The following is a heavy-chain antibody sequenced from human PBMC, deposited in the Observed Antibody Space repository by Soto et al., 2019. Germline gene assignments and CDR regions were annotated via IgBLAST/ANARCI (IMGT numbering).Heavy chain of an antibody. J-gene: IGHJ4*02. D-gene: IGHD2-2*01. CDR1: GYTFTSYA. V-gene: IGHV1-3*01. CDR3: AKTGVPYCSSTSCYAHGWLDY. CDR2: INAGNGNT. Sequence: GASVKVSCKASGYTFTSYAMHWVRQAPGQRLEWKGWINAGNGNTKYSQNFQGRVTITRDTSASTAYIELSSLRSEDTAVYYCAKTGVPYCSSTSCYAHGWLDYWGQGTLVTVSS.